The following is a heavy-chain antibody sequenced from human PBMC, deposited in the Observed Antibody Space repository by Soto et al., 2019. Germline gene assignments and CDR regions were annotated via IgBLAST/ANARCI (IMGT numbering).Heavy chain of an antibody. CDR2: INPKSGGT. Sequence: GASVKVSCKASGYSFTDYHIHWVRQAPGQGLEWLGRINPKSGGTSTAQKFQGWVTMTTDASISTASMELTRLTSDDTAIYYCARGDSTDCSNGVCSFFYNHDMDVWGQGTTVTVSS. V-gene: IGHV1-2*04. D-gene: IGHD2-8*01. J-gene: IGHJ6*02. CDR3: ARGDSTDCSNGVCSFFYNHDMDV. CDR1: GYSFTDYH.